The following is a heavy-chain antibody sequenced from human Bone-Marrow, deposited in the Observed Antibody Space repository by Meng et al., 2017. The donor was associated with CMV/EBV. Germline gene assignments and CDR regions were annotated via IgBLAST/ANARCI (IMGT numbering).Heavy chain of an antibody. D-gene: IGHD2-2*01. CDR3: ARGLREYQLLSL. CDR1: GFTFSSYS. J-gene: IGHJ4*02. Sequence: GGSLRPSCAASGFTFSSYSMNWVRQAPGKGLEWVSSISSSSSYIYYADSVKGRFTISRDNAKNSLYLQMNSLRAEDTAVYYCARGLREYQLLSLWGQGTLVTVSS. CDR2: ISSSSSYI. V-gene: IGHV3-21*01.